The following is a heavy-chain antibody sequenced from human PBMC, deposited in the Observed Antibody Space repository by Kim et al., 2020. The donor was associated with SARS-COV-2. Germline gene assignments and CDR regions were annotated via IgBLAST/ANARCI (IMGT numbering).Heavy chain of an antibody. Sequence: HPALKSRVTISVDTSKDQFSLKLSSVTAADTAVYYCARSSYSNYPYFDYWGQGTLVTVSS. D-gene: IGHD4-4*01. CDR3: ARSSYSNYPYFDY. V-gene: IGHV4-34*01. J-gene: IGHJ4*02.